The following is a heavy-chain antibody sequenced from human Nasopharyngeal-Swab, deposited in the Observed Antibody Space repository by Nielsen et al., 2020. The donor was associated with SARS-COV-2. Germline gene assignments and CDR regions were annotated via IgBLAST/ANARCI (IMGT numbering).Heavy chain of an antibody. J-gene: IGHJ4*02. D-gene: IGHD3-3*01. CDR2: INTNTGNP. V-gene: IGHV7-4-1*02. CDR1: GYTFTSYA. CDR3: ARDGGLTIFGVVMGPYYFDY. Sequence: ASVKVSCKASGYTFTSYAMNWVRQAPGQGLEWMGWINTNTGNPTYAQGFTGRFVFSLDTSVSTAYLQISSLKAEDTAVYYCARDGGLTIFGVVMGPYYFDYWGQGTLVTVSS.